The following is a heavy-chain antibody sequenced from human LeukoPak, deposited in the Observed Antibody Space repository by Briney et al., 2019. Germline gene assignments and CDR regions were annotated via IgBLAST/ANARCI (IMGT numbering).Heavy chain of an antibody. J-gene: IGHJ3*02. CDR2: IYTSGST. CDR1: GGSISSGSYY. V-gene: IGHV4-61*02. D-gene: IGHD4-23*01. Sequence: SETLSLTCTVSGGSISSGSYYWSWIRQPAGKGLEWIGRIYTSGSTNYNPSLKSRVTISVDTSKNQFSLKLSSVTAADTAVYYCARDRDYGGNQLLDAFDIWGQGTMVTVSS. CDR3: ARDRDYGGNQLLDAFDI.